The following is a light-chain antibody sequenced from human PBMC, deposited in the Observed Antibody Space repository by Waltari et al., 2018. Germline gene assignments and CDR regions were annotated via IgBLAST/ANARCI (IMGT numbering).Light chain of an antibody. CDR3: QQRSAWPGT. J-gene: IGKJ2*02. Sequence: EIVLTQSPATLSLSPGERATLSYRASQSVYNYLVWYQQKPGQAPRPLIYDTSNRATGIPARFSGSGSGTDFTLTISSLEPEDFAVYYCQQRSAWPGTFGQGTKLDIK. CDR2: DTS. V-gene: IGKV3-11*01. CDR1: QSVYNY.